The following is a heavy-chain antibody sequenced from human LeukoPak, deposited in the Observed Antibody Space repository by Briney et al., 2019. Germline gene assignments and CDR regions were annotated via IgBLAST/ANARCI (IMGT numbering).Heavy chain of an antibody. J-gene: IGHJ4*01. Sequence: SETLSLTCAVYGGSFSGYYWSWIRQPPGKGLEWIGEINHSGSTNYNPSLKSRVTISVDTSKNQFSLKLSSVTAADTAVYYCASGDYGDYIDYWGHGTLVTVSS. V-gene: IGHV4-34*01. CDR3: ASGDYGDYIDY. D-gene: IGHD4-17*01. CDR2: INHSGST. CDR1: GGSFSGYY.